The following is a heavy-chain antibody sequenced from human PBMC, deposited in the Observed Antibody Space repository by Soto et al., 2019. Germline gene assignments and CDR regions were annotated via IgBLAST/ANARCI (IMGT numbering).Heavy chain of an antibody. J-gene: IGHJ4*02. Sequence: SETLSLTCAVSGGSISSGGYSWSWIRQPPGKGLGWIGYIYHSGSTYYNPSLKSRVTISVDRSKNQFSLKLGSVTAADTAVYYCARTTYYYDSSGYYVPLHYFDYWGQGTLVTVSS. CDR2: IYHSGST. V-gene: IGHV4-30-2*01. CDR1: GGSISSGGYS. CDR3: ARTTYYYDSSGYYVPLHYFDY. D-gene: IGHD3-22*01.